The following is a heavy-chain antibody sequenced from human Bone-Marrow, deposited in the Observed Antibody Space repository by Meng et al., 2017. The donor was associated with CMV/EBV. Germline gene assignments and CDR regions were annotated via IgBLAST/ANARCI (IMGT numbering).Heavy chain of an antibody. Sequence: SETLSLTCTVSGGSISSYYWSWIRQPPGKGLEWIGYIYYSGSTNYNPSLKSRVTISVDTSKNQFSLKLSSVTAADTAVYYCARDRGDCSSTSGYPEYFQHWGQGTLVTVSS. CDR2: IYYSGST. CDR1: GGSISSYY. V-gene: IGHV4-59*12. D-gene: IGHD2-2*01. J-gene: IGHJ1*01. CDR3: ARDRGDCSSTSGYPEYFQH.